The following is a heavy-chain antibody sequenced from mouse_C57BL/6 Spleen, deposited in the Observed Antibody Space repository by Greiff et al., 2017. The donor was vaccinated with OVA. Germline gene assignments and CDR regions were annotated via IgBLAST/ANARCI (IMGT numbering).Heavy chain of an antibody. CDR1: GYTFTSYW. J-gene: IGHJ2*01. Sequence: QVQLKQPGAELVMPGASVKLSCKASGYTFTSYWMHWVKQRPGQGLEWIGEIDPSDSYTNYNQKFKGKSTLTVDKSSSTAYMQLSSLTSEDAAVYYCAREGMSREYYFDYWGQGTTLTVSS. V-gene: IGHV1-69*01. CDR2: IDPSDSYT. CDR3: AREGMSREYYFDY.